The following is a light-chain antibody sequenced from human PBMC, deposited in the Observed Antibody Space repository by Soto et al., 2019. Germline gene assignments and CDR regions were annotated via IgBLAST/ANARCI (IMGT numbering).Light chain of an antibody. CDR3: SLYAGSNNVV. Sequence: QSALTQPPSASGSPGQSVAISCTGTSSDIGAYKFVSWYQQHPGKAPKLIIYEVSIRPSGVPDRFSASKSGNTASLTVSGLLAEDEADYYCSLYAGSNNVVFGGGTKLTVL. CDR1: SSDIGAYKF. J-gene: IGLJ2*01. CDR2: EVS. V-gene: IGLV2-8*01.